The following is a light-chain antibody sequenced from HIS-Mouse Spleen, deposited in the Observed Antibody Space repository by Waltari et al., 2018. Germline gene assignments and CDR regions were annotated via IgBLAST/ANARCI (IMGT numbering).Light chain of an antibody. CDR2: EGS. CDR3: CSYAGSSTVV. J-gene: IGLJ2*01. V-gene: IGLV2-23*01. Sequence: QSALTQPASVSGSTGQSIPISCTGTSSDVGSYNLFSWYQQHPGKAPKLMIYEGSKRPSGVSNRFSGSKSGNTASLTISGLQAEDEADYYCCSYAGSSTVVFGGGTKLTVL. CDR1: SSDVGSYNL.